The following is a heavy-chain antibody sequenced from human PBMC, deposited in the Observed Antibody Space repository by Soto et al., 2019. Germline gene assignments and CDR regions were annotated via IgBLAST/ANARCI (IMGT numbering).Heavy chain of an antibody. Sequence: SVKVSCKASGGTFSSYAISWVRQAPGQGLEWMGGIIPIFGTANYAQKFQGRVTITADESTSTAYMELSSLRSEDTAVYYCARDERRYCGGDCYYNYYYYYGMDVWGQGTTVTVSS. V-gene: IGHV1-69*13. D-gene: IGHD2-21*02. J-gene: IGHJ6*02. CDR3: ARDERRYCGGDCYYNYYYYYGMDV. CDR2: IIPIFGTA. CDR1: GGTFSSYA.